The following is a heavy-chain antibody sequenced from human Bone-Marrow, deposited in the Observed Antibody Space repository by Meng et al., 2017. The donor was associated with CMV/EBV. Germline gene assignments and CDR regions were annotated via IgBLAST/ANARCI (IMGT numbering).Heavy chain of an antibody. V-gene: IGHV4-30-4*08. D-gene: IGHD1-26*01. CDR2: IYYSGST. J-gene: IGHJ4*02. Sequence: SETLSLTCTVSGGSISSGDYYWSWIRQPPGKGLEWIGYIYYSGSTYYNPSLKSRVTISVDTSKNQFSLKLSSVTAADTAVYYCARDRRGELVDYLGQGTLVAVPS. CDR3: ARDRRGELVDY. CDR1: GGSISSGDYY.